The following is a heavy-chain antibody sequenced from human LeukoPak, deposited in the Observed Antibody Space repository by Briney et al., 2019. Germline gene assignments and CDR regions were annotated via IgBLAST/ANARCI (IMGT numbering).Heavy chain of an antibody. CDR3: AREEGGRYSYVGEY. J-gene: IGHJ4*02. V-gene: IGHV1-69*13. D-gene: IGHD5-18*01. CDR2: IIPIFGTA. Sequence: GASVKVSCKASGGTFSSYAISRVRQAPGQGLEWMGGIIPIFGTANYAQKFQGRVTITADESTSTAYMELSSLRSEDTAVYYCAREEGGRYSYVGEYWGQGTLVTVSS. CDR1: GGTFSSYA.